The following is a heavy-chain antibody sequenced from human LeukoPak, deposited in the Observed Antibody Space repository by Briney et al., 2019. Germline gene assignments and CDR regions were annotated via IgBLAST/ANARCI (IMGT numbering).Heavy chain of an antibody. D-gene: IGHD6-13*01. Sequence: GGSLRLSCAASGFSFSNYGMHWVRQAPGKGLEWVAVVWYDGSRKFYADSVKGRFTISRDNSQNTVSLQMNSLRAEDTAVYWCARDIRSSWCDYWGLGTLVTVSS. CDR3: ARDIRSSWCDY. V-gene: IGHV3-33*01. J-gene: IGHJ4*02. CDR1: GFSFSNYG. CDR2: VWYDGSRK.